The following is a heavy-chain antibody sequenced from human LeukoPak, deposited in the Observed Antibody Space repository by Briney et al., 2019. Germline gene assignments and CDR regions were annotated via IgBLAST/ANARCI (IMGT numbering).Heavy chain of an antibody. V-gene: IGHV4-39*01. Sequence: PSETLSLTCTVSGGSISSSSYYWGWIRQPPGKGLEWIGSIYYSGSTHYNPSLKSRVTISVDTSKNQFSLKLSSVTAADTAVYYCARHTYYDFWSGYQVLYFDYWGQGTLVTVSS. D-gene: IGHD3-3*01. CDR2: IYYSGST. CDR1: GGSISSSSYY. J-gene: IGHJ4*02. CDR3: ARHTYYDFWSGYQVLYFDY.